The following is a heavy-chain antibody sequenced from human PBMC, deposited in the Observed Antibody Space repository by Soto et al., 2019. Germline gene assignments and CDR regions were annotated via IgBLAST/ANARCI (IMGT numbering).Heavy chain of an antibody. CDR3: ARVQGYSSSWYGENYYGMDV. CDR1: GFTFSSYS. J-gene: IGHJ6*02. V-gene: IGHV3-21*01. Sequence: GGSLRLSCAASGFTFSSYSMNWVRQAPGKGLEWVSSISSSSSYIYYADSVKGRFTISRDNAKNSLYLQMNSLRAEDTAVYYCARVQGYSSSWYGENYYGMDVWGQGTTVTVSS. D-gene: IGHD6-13*01. CDR2: ISSSSSYI.